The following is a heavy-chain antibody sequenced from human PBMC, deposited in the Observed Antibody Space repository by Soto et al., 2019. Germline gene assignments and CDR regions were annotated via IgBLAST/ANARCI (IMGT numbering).Heavy chain of an antibody. V-gene: IGHV3-30-3*01. CDR1: GFTFSNYA. CDR3: AIIATSGGGDAFEI. J-gene: IGHJ3*02. Sequence: QVQLVESGGGVVQPGRSLRLSCAASGFTFSNYAMHWVRQAPGKGLEWVAAILSDEINKYSADSVKGRFTISRDNSKNTLYLQINSLRPEDAAVYYWAIIATSGGGDAFEIWGQGTMVTVSS. D-gene: IGHD6-13*01. CDR2: ILSDEINK.